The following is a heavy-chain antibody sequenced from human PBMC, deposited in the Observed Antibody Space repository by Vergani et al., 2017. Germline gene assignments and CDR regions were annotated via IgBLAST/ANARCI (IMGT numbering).Heavy chain of an antibody. Sequence: QVQLQESGPGLVKSSETLSLTCSVSFDSIRNLYCNWIRQPPGKGLEWIGSIHYSENTNYNPSLKTRVTISVDTSKNQFSLTLTSVTAADTAVYYCASDTDRGQRADRWGQGILVTVTS. CDR1: FDSIRNLY. V-gene: IGHV4-59*11. CDR2: IHYSENT. J-gene: IGHJ5*02. D-gene: IGHD2-8*02. CDR3: ASDTDRGQRADR.